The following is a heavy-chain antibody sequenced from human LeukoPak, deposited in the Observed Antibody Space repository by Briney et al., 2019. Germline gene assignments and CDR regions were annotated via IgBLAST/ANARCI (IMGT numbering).Heavy chain of an antibody. CDR3: ARGSGWFFY. CDR1: GGSIRGHY. V-gene: IGHV4-59*11. Sequence: PSETLSLTCTVSGGSIRGHYRNWIRQPPGKGLEWIGYIYYSGSTNYNPSLKSRATISIDTSKKQCSLKLSSVTAADTAVYYCARGSGWFFYWGQGALVSVSS. D-gene: IGHD6-19*01. J-gene: IGHJ4*02. CDR2: IYYSGST.